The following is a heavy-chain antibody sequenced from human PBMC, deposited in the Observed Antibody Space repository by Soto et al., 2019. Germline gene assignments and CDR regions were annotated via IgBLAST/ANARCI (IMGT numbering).Heavy chain of an antibody. CDR2: IFPHDSDT. V-gene: IGHV5-51*03. J-gene: IGHJ4*02. CDR3: ARWVAATGTDD. CDR1: GYNFSIYW. D-gene: IGHD6-13*01. Sequence: GESLKISCKGSGYNFSIYWIGWVRQMPGKGLEWVGIIFPHDSDTRYSPSFQGQVTISADKSISTAYLQWNSLKASDTAMYYCARWVAATGTDDWGEGTLVTVS.